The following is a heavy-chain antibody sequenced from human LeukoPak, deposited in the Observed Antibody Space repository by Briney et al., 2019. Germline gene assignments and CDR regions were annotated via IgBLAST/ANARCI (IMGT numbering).Heavy chain of an antibody. V-gene: IGHV3-20*01. D-gene: IGHD3-3*01. Sequence: GGSLRLSCAASGFTFDDYGMSWVRQAPGKGLEWVSAINWNGGSTGYADSVKGRFTISRDNAKNSLYLQMNSLRAEDTALYHCARDHDFWSGYYAVPYDYWGQGTLVTVSS. J-gene: IGHJ4*02. CDR1: GFTFDDYG. CDR3: ARDHDFWSGYYAVPYDY. CDR2: INWNGGST.